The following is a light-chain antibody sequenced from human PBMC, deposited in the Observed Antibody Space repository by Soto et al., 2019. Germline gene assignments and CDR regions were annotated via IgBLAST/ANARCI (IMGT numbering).Light chain of an antibody. J-gene: IGKJ1*01. V-gene: IGKV1-6*01. CDR1: QSIRGY. CDR2: GAS. CDR3: LQDINYPWT. Sequence: IQMTQSPSSLSASVGDRVTITCLASQSIRGYLNWYQQKPGKPPKVLIYGASNLQSGVPPRFSGSGSGTDFTLAISSLQPEDSATYYCLQDINYPWTFGQGTKVDIK.